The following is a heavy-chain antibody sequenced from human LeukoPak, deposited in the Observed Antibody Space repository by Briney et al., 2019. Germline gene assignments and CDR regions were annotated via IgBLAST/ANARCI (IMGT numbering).Heavy chain of an antibody. V-gene: IGHV4-61*08. CDR1: GDSVSSGDYH. Sequence: SETLSLTCTVSGDSVSSGDYHWSWIRQPPGKGLEWIGNISNSGNTNYNPSLKSRVTISIDTSKNQFSLKLSSVTAADTAVYYCARVEPPVTTPPLFDHWGQGPLVTVSS. CDR3: ARVEPPVTTPPLFDH. CDR2: ISNSGNT. D-gene: IGHD4-17*01. J-gene: IGHJ4*02.